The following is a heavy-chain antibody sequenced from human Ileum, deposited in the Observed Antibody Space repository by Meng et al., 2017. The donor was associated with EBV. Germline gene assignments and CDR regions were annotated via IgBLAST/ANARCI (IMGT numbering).Heavy chain of an antibody. CDR1: GVSIDRSSDN. CDR3: ARGYSSGWYYFDS. Sequence: QLQLQEPGPGLVKPSETLSLTCTVSGVSIDRSSDNWGWIRQSPGKGLEWMGNIYYSGTTYYNPSLKSRVTISVDTSKNQFSLKLSSVTAADTAVYYCARGYSSGWYYFDSWGQGTLVTVAS. J-gene: IGHJ4*02. CDR2: IYYSGTT. V-gene: IGHV4-39*01. D-gene: IGHD6-19*01.